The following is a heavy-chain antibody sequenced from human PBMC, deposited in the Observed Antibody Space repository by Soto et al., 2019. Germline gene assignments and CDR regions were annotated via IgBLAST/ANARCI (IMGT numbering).Heavy chain of an antibody. CDR2: IYGGGDT. CDR3: ARRDYDYESSGYYPLFDY. CDR1: RFTVSGNY. D-gene: IGHD3-22*01. V-gene: IGHV3-53*01. Sequence: GGSLRLSCAASRFTVSGNYMSWVRQAPGKGLEWVAFIYGGGDTYYADSVKGRFTISTDNSKKTLYLQMNSLRAEDTAVYYCARRDYDYESSGYYPLFDYWGHGIQVTVSS. J-gene: IGHJ4*01.